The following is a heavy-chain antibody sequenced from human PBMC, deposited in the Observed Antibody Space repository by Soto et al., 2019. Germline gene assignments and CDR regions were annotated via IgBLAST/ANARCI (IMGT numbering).Heavy chain of an antibody. V-gene: IGHV4-59*01. CDR3: ARSYRRYCSGGSCYSYYYYYMAV. CDR2: IYYSGST. D-gene: IGHD2-15*01. Sequence: SETLSLTCTVSGGSISSYYWSWIRQPPGKGLEWIGYIYYSGSTNYNPSLKSRVTISVDTSKNQFSLKLSSVTAADTAVYYCARSYRRYCSGGSCYSYYYYYMAVWGKGTTVTVS. J-gene: IGHJ6*03. CDR1: GGSISSYY.